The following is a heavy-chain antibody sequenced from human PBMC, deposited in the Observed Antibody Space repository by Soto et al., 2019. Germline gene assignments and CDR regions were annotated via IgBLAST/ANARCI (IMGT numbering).Heavy chain of an antibody. J-gene: IGHJ3*02. V-gene: IGHV1-46*01. Sequence: ASLKVSCKPSGYSFTRYYMHWVRQAPGQGLEWMGIINPSGGSTSYAQKFQGRVTMTRDTSTSTVYMELSSLRSEDTAVYYCARDRSAFDIWGQGTMVTVS. CDR2: INPSGGST. CDR3: ARDRSAFDI. CDR1: GYSFTRYY.